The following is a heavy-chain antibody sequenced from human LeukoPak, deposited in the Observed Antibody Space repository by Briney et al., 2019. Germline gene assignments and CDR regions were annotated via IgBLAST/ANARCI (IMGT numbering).Heavy chain of an antibody. CDR2: INQDGSEK. CDR1: GFTFGTHW. CDR3: AKSSPYGQYGMDV. J-gene: IGHJ6*02. V-gene: IGHV3-7*03. Sequence: GGSLRLSCAASGFTFGTHWMHWVRQAPGKGLEWVANINQDGSEKHYVDSVKGRFTISRDNGKNSLYLQMNSLRAEDTALYYCAKSSPYGQYGMDVWGQGTTVTVSS. D-gene: IGHD3-10*01.